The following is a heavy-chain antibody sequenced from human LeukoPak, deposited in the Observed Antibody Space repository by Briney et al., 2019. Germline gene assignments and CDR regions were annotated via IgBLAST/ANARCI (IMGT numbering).Heavy chain of an antibody. D-gene: IGHD2-21*02. J-gene: IGHJ4*02. V-gene: IGHV3-11*04. CDR2: ISSSGSTI. CDR3: AREDRYSTGSFDY. CDR1: VFTFSDYY. Sequence: GGSLRLSCAASVFTFSDYYMSWIRQAPGKGLEWVSYISSSGSTIYYADSVKGRFTISRDNSKNTLYLQMNSLTAEDTAVYYCAREDRYSTGSFDYWGQGTLVTVSS.